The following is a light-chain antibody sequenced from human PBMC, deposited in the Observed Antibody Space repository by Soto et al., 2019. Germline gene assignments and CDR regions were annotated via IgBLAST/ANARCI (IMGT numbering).Light chain of an antibody. Sequence: EIVLTQSPGTLSLSPRERATLSCRASQSVSSNYLAWYQQKPGQAPRLLIFGASSSATGIPDRFSGSGSGTDFTLTISRVEPEDFAVYYCQQYGSPSFTFGPGTTVDMK. CDR2: GAS. CDR3: QQYGSPSFT. J-gene: IGKJ3*01. CDR1: QSVSSNY. V-gene: IGKV3-20*01.